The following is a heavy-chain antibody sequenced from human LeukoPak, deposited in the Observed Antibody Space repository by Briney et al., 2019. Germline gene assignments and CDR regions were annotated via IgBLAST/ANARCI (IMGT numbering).Heavy chain of an antibody. V-gene: IGHV3-48*03. CDR2: ISNGGSDI. Sequence: GGSLRLSCAASGFTFSSYEMNWVRQAPGKGLEWVSYISNGGSDIYYADSMKGRFTISRDNAKNSLYLQMNSLRAEDTAVYYCATVGRAARPGYWGQGTLVTVSS. CDR3: ATVGRAARPGY. D-gene: IGHD6-6*01. CDR1: GFTFSSYE. J-gene: IGHJ4*02.